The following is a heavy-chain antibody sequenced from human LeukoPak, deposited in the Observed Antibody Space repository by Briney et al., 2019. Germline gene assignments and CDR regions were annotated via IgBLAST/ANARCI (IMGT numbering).Heavy chain of an antibody. J-gene: IGHJ6*02. CDR1: GYAFSTYY. Sequence: ASVKVSCKTSGYAFSTYYIHWVRQAPGQGLEWMGWTNPNTGDTKYAQTFQGRVTMTRDTSINTAHMELSGLRSDDTAVYYCARALPVDAAMARFYYYNGLDVWGQGTTVTVSS. V-gene: IGHV1-2*02. CDR2: TNPNTGDT. CDR3: ARALPVDAAMARFYYYNGLDV. D-gene: IGHD5-18*01.